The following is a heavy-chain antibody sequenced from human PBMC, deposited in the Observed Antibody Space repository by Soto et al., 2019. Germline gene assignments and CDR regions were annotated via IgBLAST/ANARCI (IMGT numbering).Heavy chain of an antibody. V-gene: IGHV1-2*04. Sequence: QVQLVQSGAEVKKPGASVKVSCKASGYTFTGYYMHWVRQAPGQGLEWMGWINPNSGGTNYAQKFQGWGTMTGDTSISTAYMQRSRLRSDDTAVYYCARGGTGIAALPSKDYFDYWGQGTLVTVSS. J-gene: IGHJ4*02. CDR2: INPNSGGT. CDR1: GYTFTGYY. D-gene: IGHD6-13*01. CDR3: ARGGTGIAALPSKDYFDY.